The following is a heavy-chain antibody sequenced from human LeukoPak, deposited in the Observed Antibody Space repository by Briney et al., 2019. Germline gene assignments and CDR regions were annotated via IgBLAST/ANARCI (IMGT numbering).Heavy chain of an antibody. V-gene: IGHV4-59*01. CDR1: GGSISNYY. J-gene: IGHJ4*02. CDR3: ARVGYSGSYYFDY. Sequence: SETLSLTCTVSGGSISNYYWNWIRQPPGKGLEWIGYIYYSGTTNYNPSLKSRVTISVDTSKNQFSLKLSSVTAADTAVYYRARVGYSGSYYFDYWGQGTLVTVSS. D-gene: IGHD1-26*01. CDR2: IYYSGTT.